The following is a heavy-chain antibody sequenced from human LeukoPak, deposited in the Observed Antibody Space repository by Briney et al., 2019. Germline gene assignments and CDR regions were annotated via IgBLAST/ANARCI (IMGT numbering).Heavy chain of an antibody. J-gene: IGHJ5*02. V-gene: IGHV4-59*01. CDR1: GGSISSYY. CDR2: IYYSGST. Sequence: PSETLSLTCTVSGGSISSYYWSWIRQPPGKGLEGIGYIYYSGSTNYNPSLTSRVTISVDTSKNQFSLKLSSVTAADTAVYYCARVQRLRDNWFDPWGLGTLVTVSS. D-gene: IGHD6-25*01. CDR3: ARVQRLRDNWFDP.